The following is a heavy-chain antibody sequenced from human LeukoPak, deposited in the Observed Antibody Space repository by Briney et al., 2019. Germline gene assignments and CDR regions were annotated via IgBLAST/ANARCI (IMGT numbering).Heavy chain of an antibody. CDR2: IKSKTDGGTT. V-gene: IGHV3-15*01. D-gene: IGHD3-22*01. J-gene: IGHJ4*02. Sequence: WIRQAPGKGLEWVGRIKSKTDGGTTDYAAPVKGRFTISRDDSKNTLYLQMINLKTEDTAVYYCTTEERLYYYDSSGYNDWGQGTLVTVSS. CDR3: TTEERLYYYDSSGYND.